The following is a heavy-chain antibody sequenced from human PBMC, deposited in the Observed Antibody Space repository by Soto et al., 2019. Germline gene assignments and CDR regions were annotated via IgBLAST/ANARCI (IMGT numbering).Heavy chain of an antibody. J-gene: IGHJ6*02. Sequence: PGGSLRLSCAASGFTFSSYSMNWVCQAPWKGLEWVAVISYDGSNKYYADSVKGRFTISRDNSKNTLYLQMNSLRAEDTAVYYCARERILPNDYYYYGMDVWGQGTTVTVSS. CDR2: ISYDGSNK. V-gene: IGHV3-30*03. CDR3: ARERILPNDYYYYGMDV. CDR1: GFTFSSYS.